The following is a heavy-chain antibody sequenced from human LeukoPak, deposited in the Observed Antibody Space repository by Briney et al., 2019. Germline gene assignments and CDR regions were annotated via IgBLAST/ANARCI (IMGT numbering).Heavy chain of an antibody. V-gene: IGHV3-64D*06. Sequence: STYYADSVKGRFTISRDNSKNTLYLQMSSLRAEDTAVYYCVKDGGYHGSGSSHYFDYWGQGTLVTVS. CDR3: VKDGGYHGSGSSHYFDY. D-gene: IGHD3-10*01. CDR2: ST. J-gene: IGHJ4*02.